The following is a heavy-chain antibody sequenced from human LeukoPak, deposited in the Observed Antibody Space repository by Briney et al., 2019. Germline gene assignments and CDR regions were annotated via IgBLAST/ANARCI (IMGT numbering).Heavy chain of an antibody. CDR1: GGTFSSYA. Sequence: SVKVSCKASGGTFSSYAISWVRQAPGQGLEWMGGIIPIFGTANYAQKFQGRVPITADESTSTAYMELSSLRSEDTAVYYCATYYYDSSGYPYFDYWGQGTLVTVSS. CDR2: IIPIFGTA. D-gene: IGHD3-22*01. CDR3: ATYYYDSSGYPYFDY. V-gene: IGHV1-69*13. J-gene: IGHJ4*02.